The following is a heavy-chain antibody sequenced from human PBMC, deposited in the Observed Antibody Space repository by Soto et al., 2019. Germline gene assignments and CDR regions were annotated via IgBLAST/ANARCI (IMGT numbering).Heavy chain of an antibody. D-gene: IGHD5-18*01. V-gene: IGHV1-3*05. J-gene: IGHJ6*02. CDR2: INAGNGNT. CDR3: AAGGGYTYGRGMDV. CDR1: GYTFTSYA. Sequence: QVQLVQSGAEEKKPGASVKVSCKASGYTFTSYAMHWVCQAPGQRLEWMGWINAGNGNTKYSQKFQGRVTFTRDTSASTAYMELSSLRSEDTAVYYCAAGGGYTYGRGMDVWGQGTTVTVSS.